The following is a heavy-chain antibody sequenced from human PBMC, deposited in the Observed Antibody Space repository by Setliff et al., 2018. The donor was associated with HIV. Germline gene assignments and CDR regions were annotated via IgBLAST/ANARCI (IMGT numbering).Heavy chain of an antibody. V-gene: IGHV3-7*03. D-gene: IGHD3-9*01. Sequence: GGSVRLSCAASGFAFSGHQMSWVRQAPGKGLEWVAKIKQDGSDKYYVDSVKGRFTISRDNSKNTVYLQMNSLRAEDTAVYYCAKTSNTGYLFCSDYWGQGTLVTVSS. CDR2: IKQDGSDK. J-gene: IGHJ4*02. CDR3: AKTSNTGYLFCSDY. CDR1: GFAFSGHQ.